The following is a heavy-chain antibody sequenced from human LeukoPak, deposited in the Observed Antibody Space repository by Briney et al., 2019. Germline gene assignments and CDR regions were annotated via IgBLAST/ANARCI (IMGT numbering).Heavy chain of an antibody. V-gene: IGHV1-2*02. CDR3: ARHPHRTMYDY. CDR1: GYSFTGHY. J-gene: IGHJ4*02. Sequence: ASVKVSCKASGYSFTGHYMHWVRQAPGQGLEWMGWINPKSGGTNYAQKFQGRVTMTRDTSISTAYMELSRLRSDDTAVYYCARHPHRTMYDYWGQGTLVTVSS. D-gene: IGHD3-10*02. CDR2: INPKSGGT.